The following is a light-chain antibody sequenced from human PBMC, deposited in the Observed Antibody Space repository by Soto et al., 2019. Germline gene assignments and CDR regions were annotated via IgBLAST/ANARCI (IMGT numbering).Light chain of an antibody. V-gene: IGKV3-20*01. J-gene: IGKJ3*01. CDR3: QRFGRTPLFP. Sequence: EIVLTQSPGTLSLCPGERATLSCRASQSVSSSYLAWYQQKPGQAPRLLIYGASSRATGIPDRFSGSGSGTDFPLTISRLEPEDFAVYYCQRFGRTPLFPFGPGTKVDVK. CDR2: GAS. CDR1: QSVSSSY.